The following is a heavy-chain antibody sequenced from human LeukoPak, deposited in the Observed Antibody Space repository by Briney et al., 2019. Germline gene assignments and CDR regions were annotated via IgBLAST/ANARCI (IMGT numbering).Heavy chain of an antibody. V-gene: IGHV4-38-2*01. J-gene: IGHJ4*02. CDR2: IYHSGST. CDR1: DYSISSGYY. CDR3: ARTQTDYTLDY. D-gene: IGHD4-11*01. Sequence: SETLSLTCAVSDYSISSGYYWGWIRQPPGKGLEWIGNIYHSGSTYYNPSLKSRVTISVDRSKNQFSLRLSSVTAADTAVYYCARTQTDYTLDYWGQGTLVTVSS.